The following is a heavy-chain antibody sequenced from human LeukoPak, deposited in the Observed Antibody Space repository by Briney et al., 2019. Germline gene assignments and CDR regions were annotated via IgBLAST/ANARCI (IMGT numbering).Heavy chain of an antibody. CDR2: IGTAGDT. CDR1: GFTFSSYD. V-gene: IGHV3-13*01. J-gene: IGHJ3*02. Sequence: GGSLRLSCAASGFTFSSYDMHWVRQATGKGLEWVSAIGTAGDTYYPGSVKGRFTISRENAKNSLYLQMNSLRAGDTAVYYCAKSFNPDIVVVVAAIDAFDIWGQGTMVTVSS. CDR3: AKSFNPDIVVVVAAIDAFDI. D-gene: IGHD2-15*01.